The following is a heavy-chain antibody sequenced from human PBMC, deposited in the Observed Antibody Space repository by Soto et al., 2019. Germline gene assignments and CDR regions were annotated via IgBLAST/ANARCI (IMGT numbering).Heavy chain of an antibody. D-gene: IGHD5-12*01. V-gene: IGHV1-69*04. CDR1: GGTFSSYT. CDR2: IIPILGIA. J-gene: IGHJ6*03. CDR3: AREKGGYDSFYYYYYMDV. Sequence: SVKVSCKASGGTFSSYTISWVRQAPGQGLEWMGRIIPILGIANYAQKFQGRVTITADKSTSTAYMELSSLRSEDTAVYYCAREKGGYDSFYYYYYMDVWGKGTTVTVSS.